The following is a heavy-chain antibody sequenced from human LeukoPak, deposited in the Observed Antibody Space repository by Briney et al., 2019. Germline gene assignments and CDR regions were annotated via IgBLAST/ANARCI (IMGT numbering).Heavy chain of an antibody. Sequence: SETLSLTCSVSGASISTYYWSWIRQPPGKGLEWIGYIHYSGSTNYNPSLKSRVTMSMDTSKNQFSLRVTSVTAADTAVYYCARGGSTWYADYWGQGTLATVSS. CDR2: IHYSGST. CDR1: GASISTYY. D-gene: IGHD6-13*01. J-gene: IGHJ4*02. CDR3: ARGGSTWYADY. V-gene: IGHV4-59*01.